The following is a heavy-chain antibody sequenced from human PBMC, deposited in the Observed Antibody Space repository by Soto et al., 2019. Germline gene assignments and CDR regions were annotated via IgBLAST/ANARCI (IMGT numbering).Heavy chain of an antibody. CDR1: GYSFTRYG. V-gene: IGHV1-18*01. CDR3: AMVDVYVTPSPQDV. CDR2: INTYNGNT. Sequence: QVQLVQSRAEVKNPGASVKVSCKASGYSFTRYGIAWARQAPGQGLEWMGWINTYNGNTNYAQNLQGRVTLTTDTSTSTAYIELPSLRSNDTAIYYCAMVDVYVTPSPQDVWGQGTTVSVSS. D-gene: IGHD3-16*01. J-gene: IGHJ6*02.